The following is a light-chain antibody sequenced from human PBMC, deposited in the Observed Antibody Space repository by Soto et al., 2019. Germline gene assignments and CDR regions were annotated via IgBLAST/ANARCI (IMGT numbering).Light chain of an antibody. CDR2: EGS. CDR3: CSFASSNYYV. CDR1: SNVVGSYNL. J-gene: IGLJ1*01. Sequence: QSALTQPASVSGSPGQSITISCTGTSNVVGSYNLVSWYQHHPGKAPKLMIFEGSKRPSGVSNRFSGSKSGNTASLTISGLQAEDETDFYCCSFASSNYYVFGTGTKVTV. V-gene: IGLV2-23*01.